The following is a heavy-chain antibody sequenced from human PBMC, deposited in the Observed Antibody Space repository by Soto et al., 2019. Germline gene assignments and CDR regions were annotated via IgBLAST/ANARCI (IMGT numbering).Heavy chain of an antibody. V-gene: IGHV3-48*01. CDR2: ISTSSSNI. J-gene: IGHJ6*03. Sequence: GGSLRLSCAASGFSFSYYGMNWVRQAPGKGLEWVSYISTSSSNIYCADSVKGRFTISRDNAKNSLSLQMNSLRAADTAVYYCARETSTGNYYMDVWGKGTTVTVSS. CDR3: ARETSTGNYYMDV. D-gene: IGHD2-2*01. CDR1: GFSFSYYG.